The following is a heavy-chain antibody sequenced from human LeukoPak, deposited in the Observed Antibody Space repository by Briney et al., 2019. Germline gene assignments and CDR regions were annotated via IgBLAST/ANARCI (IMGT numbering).Heavy chain of an antibody. CDR1: GFTLSHYW. CDR2: INNDGSVR. J-gene: IGHJ4*02. V-gene: IGHV3-7*01. Sequence: GGSLRLSCATSGFTLSHYWMSWVRQAPGKGLEWVANINNDGSVRFYVESVKGRFTIHRDNARNSLYLHMNNLRIEDTAMYYCARDYYGPAEYGGPGTLVTVSS. D-gene: IGHD3-10*01. CDR3: ARDYYGPAEY.